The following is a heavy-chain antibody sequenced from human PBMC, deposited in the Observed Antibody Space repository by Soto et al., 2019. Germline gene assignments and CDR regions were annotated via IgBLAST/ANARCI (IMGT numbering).Heavy chain of an antibody. Sequence: QVQLQESGPRLVKPSQTLSLTCTVSGGSISSGGYYWNWIRQHPGKGLEWIGYIYYSGSTYYNPSLKSRVTISVDTSNNQFSLKLSSVTAADTAVYYCASRYSVYDWRLLGFDPWGQGTLVTVSS. CDR3: ASRYSVYDWRLLGFDP. D-gene: IGHD5-12*01. CDR1: GGSISSGGYY. V-gene: IGHV4-31*03. CDR2: IYYSGST. J-gene: IGHJ5*02.